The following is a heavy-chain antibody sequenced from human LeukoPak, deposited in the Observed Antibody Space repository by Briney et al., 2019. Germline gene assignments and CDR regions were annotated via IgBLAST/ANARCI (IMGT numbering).Heavy chain of an antibody. CDR3: ASAGHYGDYFYYYMDV. J-gene: IGHJ6*03. Sequence: GGSLRLSCAASGFRFSDYEMNWVRQAPGKGLVWVSYISSSGNTIYYADSVKGRFTISRDNAKNSLYLQMNSLRAEDTAVYYCASAGHYGDYFYYYMDVWGKGTTVTVSS. CDR2: ISSSGNTI. CDR1: GFRFSDYE. V-gene: IGHV3-48*03. D-gene: IGHD4-17*01.